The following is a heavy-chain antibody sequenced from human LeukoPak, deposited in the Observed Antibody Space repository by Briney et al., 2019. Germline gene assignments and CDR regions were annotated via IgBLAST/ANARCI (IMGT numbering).Heavy chain of an antibody. V-gene: IGHV4-38-2*02. CDR2: IYRSGST. J-gene: IGHJ6*03. D-gene: IGHD4-17*01. CDR3: ARGTYGYYMDV. CDR1: NYSISNSLY. Sequence: PSETLSLTCSGSNYSISNSLYWGWLRQPPGKGLEWIGSIYRSGSTFYNPSLKSRVTISLDTTKNQFSLKLSSVTAADTAVYFCARGTYGYYMDVWGKGTTVTVSS.